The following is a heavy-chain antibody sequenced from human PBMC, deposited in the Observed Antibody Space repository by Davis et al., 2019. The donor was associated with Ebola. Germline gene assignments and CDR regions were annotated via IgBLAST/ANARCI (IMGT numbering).Heavy chain of an antibody. J-gene: IGHJ3*02. Sequence: GESLKISCNDSGGSFTSHWIGWVRQMPGKGLEWMGIIHPGDSETRYSPSFQGQVIISADKSISTAFLQWSSLKASDTAMYYCATLRRTITGMDDGFDIWGQGTMVTVSS. V-gene: IGHV5-51*01. D-gene: IGHD1-20*01. CDR1: GGSFTSHW. CDR2: IHPGDSET. CDR3: ATLRRTITGMDDGFDI.